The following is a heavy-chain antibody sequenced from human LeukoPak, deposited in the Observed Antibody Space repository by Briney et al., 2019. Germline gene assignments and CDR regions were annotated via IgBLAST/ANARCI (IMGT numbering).Heavy chain of an antibody. J-gene: IGHJ4*02. V-gene: IGHV1-69*06. CDR1: GGTFSSYA. D-gene: IGHD1-26*01. Sequence: SVKVSCKAFGGTFSSYAISWVRQAPGQGLEWMGGIIPIFGTANYAQKFQGRVTITADKSTSTAYMELSSLRSDDTAVYYCARGSIVGATFDYFDYWGQGTLVTVSS. CDR2: IIPIFGTA. CDR3: ARGSIVGATFDYFDY.